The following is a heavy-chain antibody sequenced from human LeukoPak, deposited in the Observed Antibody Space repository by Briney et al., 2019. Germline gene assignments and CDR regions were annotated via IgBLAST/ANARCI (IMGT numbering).Heavy chain of an antibody. V-gene: IGHV3-33*06. Sequence: GGSLRLSCAASGSTFSSYAMHWVRQAPGKGLEWVAVIWYDGSNKYYADSVKGRFTISRDNSKNTLYLQMNSLRAEDTAVYYCAKDDYSNYGYFDYWGQGTLVTVSS. J-gene: IGHJ4*02. CDR2: IWYDGSNK. CDR3: AKDDYSNYGYFDY. CDR1: GSTFSSYA. D-gene: IGHD4-11*01.